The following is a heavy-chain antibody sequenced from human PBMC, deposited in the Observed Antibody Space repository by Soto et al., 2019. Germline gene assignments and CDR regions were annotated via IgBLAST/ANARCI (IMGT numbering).Heavy chain of an antibody. J-gene: IGHJ6*01. CDR3: AGLSYYYGSGSYYKSLYYYGMDV. CDR2: IIPILGIA. V-gene: IGHV1-69*02. CDR1: GGTFSSYT. Sequence: GASVKVSCKASGGTFSSYTISWVRQAPGXGLEWMGRIIPILGIANYAQKFQGRVTITADKSTSTAYMELSSLRSEDTAVYYCAGLSYYYGSGSYYKSLYYYGMDVWGKGTTVTVPS. D-gene: IGHD3-10*01.